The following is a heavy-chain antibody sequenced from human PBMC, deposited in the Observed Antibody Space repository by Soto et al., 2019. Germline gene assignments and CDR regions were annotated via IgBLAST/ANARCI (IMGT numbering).Heavy chain of an antibody. CDR3: ARVVNYYDSSGYYTIFDY. J-gene: IGHJ4*02. D-gene: IGHD3-22*01. Sequence: SETLSLTCTVSGGSISSYYWSWIRQPPGKGLEWIGYIYYSGGTNYNPSLKSRVTISVDTSKNQFSLKLSSVTAADTAVYYCARVVNYYDSSGYYTIFDYWGQGTLVTVSS. CDR2: IYYSGGT. CDR1: GGSISSYY. V-gene: IGHV4-59*01.